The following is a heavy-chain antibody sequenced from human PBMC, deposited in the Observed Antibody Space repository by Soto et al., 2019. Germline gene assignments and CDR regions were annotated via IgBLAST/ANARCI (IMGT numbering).Heavy chain of an antibody. Sequence: QVQLQPWGAGPLRPLETLSLTCGVSGGSFSGYYWAWIRQSPGKGLEWIGEINDLGSINYNPSLKSRVRISVDPSKTHYSLNLRSVTAAATAVYYCARESHEILTGPPWVWYFDLWGRGTLVTVSS. D-gene: IGHD3-9*01. J-gene: IGHJ2*01. CDR1: GGSFSGYY. CDR2: INDLGSI. CDR3: ARESHEILTGPPWVWYFDL. V-gene: IGHV4-34*01.